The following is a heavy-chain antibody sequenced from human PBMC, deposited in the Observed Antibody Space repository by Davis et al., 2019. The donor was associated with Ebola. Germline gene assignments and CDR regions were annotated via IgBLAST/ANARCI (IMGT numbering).Heavy chain of an antibody. J-gene: IGHJ4*02. Sequence: AASVKVSCKASGYTFTSYGISWVRQATGQGLEWMGWMNPNSGNTGYAQKFQGRVTMTRNTSISTAYLELSSLSSEDTAVYYCAREMTRYRYGSVLDWGQGTLVTVSS. CDR1: GYTFTSYG. D-gene: IGHD3-16*02. V-gene: IGHV1-8*02. CDR2: MNPNSGNT. CDR3: AREMTRYRYGSVLD.